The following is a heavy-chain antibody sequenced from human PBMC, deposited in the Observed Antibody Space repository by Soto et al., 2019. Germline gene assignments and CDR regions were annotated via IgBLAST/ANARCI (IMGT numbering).Heavy chain of an antibody. CDR3: AREGPLYYYSGMDV. CDR2: IIPIFGTA. Sequence: GASVKVSCKASGGTFSSYAISWVRQAPGQGLEWMGGIIPIFGTANYAQKFQGRVTMTSDTATSTVYMELSSLRSDDTAVYYCAREGPLYYYSGMDVWGLGTTVTVSS. CDR1: GGTFSSYA. J-gene: IGHJ6*02. V-gene: IGHV1-69*05.